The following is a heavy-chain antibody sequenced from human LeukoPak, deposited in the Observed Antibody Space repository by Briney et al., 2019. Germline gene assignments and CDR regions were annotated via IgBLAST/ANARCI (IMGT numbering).Heavy chain of an antibody. D-gene: IGHD6-19*01. Sequence: GDSLKISCKGSGYSFTSYWIAWVRQMPGKGQEWMGIIYPGDSDTRYSPSFQGQVTISADMSVSTAYLQWTSLKASDTAMYYCARSVGSGWFDYWGQGTLVTVSS. V-gene: IGHV5-51*01. J-gene: IGHJ4*02. CDR2: IYPGDSDT. CDR3: ARSVGSGWFDY. CDR1: GYSFTSYW.